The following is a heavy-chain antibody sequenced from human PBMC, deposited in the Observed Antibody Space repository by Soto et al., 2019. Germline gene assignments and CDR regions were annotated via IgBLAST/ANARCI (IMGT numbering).Heavy chain of an antibody. CDR1: GYTFTSYD. D-gene: IGHD6-13*01. V-gene: IGHV1-8*01. Sequence: ASVKVSCKASGYTFTSYDINWVRQATGQGLEWMGWMNPNSGNTGYAQKFQGRVTMTRNTSISTAYMELSSLRSEDTAVYYCARGLLAAGKRSNWFVPWGQGTLVTVSS. CDR2: MNPNSGNT. CDR3: ARGLLAAGKRSNWFVP. J-gene: IGHJ5*02.